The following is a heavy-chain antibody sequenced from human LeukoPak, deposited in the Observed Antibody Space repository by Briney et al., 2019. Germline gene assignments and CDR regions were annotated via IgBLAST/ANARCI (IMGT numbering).Heavy chain of an antibody. D-gene: IGHD1-26*01. CDR3: AKPFIVGATGYYYYYMDV. CDR1: GFTFSRYD. V-gene: IGHV3-23*01. J-gene: IGHJ6*03. Sequence: GGSLKLSCAASGFTFSRYDMSWVRQAPGKGLEWVSAISGSGGTTHYADSVKGRFTISRDNSKNTLYLQMNSLRAEDTAVYYCAKPFIVGATGYYYYYMDVWGKGTTVTVSS. CDR2: ISGSGGTT.